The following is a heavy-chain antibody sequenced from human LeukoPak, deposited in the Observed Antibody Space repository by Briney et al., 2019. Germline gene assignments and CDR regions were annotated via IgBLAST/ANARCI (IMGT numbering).Heavy chain of an antibody. V-gene: IGHV1-18*01. Sequence: ASVKVSCKASGYTFISYGISWVRQAPGQGLEWMGWISAYNGNTNYAQKLQGRVTMTTDTSTNTAYMDLRSLRSDDTAVYYCARDIQDGDGHPFDYWGQGTQVTVSS. CDR1: GYTFISYG. CDR2: ISAYNGNT. J-gene: IGHJ4*02. CDR3: ARDIQDGDGHPFDY. D-gene: IGHD5-24*01.